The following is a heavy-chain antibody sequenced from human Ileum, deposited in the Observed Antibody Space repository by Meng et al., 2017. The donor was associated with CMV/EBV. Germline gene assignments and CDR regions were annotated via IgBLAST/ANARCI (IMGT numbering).Heavy chain of an antibody. D-gene: IGHD2-15*01. CDR2: IYPGGNT. V-gene: IGHV4-4*02. J-gene: IGHJ4*02. Sequence: SGGSISSSHWWGWVRQPPGKGLEWIGEIYPGGNTNYNPSLKSRVTISLDESKNHFSLKLSSVTAADTAVYYCARNYCSDGSCYPAFHYWGQGTLVTVSS. CDR3: ARNYCSDGSCYPAFHY. CDR1: GGSISSSHW.